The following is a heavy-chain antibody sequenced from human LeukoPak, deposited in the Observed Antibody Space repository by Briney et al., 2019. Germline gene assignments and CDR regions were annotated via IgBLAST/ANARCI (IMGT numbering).Heavy chain of an antibody. V-gene: IGHV3-74*01. CDR3: ATKQWLAPPPDS. Sequence: GGSLRLSCAASGFTFSEYWMLWVRQAPGKGLESVSRINTDGTVTTYADSVKGRFTVSRDNADNTMFLRMNSVRDEDTAVYYCATKQWLAPPPDSWGQGTPVTVSS. D-gene: IGHD6-19*01. CDR2: INTDGTVT. J-gene: IGHJ4*02. CDR1: GFTFSEYW.